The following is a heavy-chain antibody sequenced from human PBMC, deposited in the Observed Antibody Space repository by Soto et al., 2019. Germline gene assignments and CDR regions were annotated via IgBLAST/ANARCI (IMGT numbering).Heavy chain of an antibody. D-gene: IGHD2-15*01. J-gene: IGHJ6*01. V-gene: IGHV3-21*01. CDR2: ISSSSRYI. CDR3: ARDRLVAATSAPPYCYYGMDV. CDR1: GFTFSSHS. Sequence: GGSLRLSCATSGFTFSSHSMNWVRQAPGMGLEWVSSISSSSRYIYYADSVRGRFTISRDNAKNSLYLQINSLRAEDTAVYYCARDRLVAATSAPPYCYYGMDVWGQGTTVTVSS.